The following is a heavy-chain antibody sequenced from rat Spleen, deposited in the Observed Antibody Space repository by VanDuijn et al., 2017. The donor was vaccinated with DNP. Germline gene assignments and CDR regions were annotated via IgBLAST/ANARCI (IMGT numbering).Heavy chain of an antibody. D-gene: IGHD1-10*01. CDR1: GFTFSDYN. V-gene: IGHV5-7*01. Sequence: EVQLVESGGGLVQPGRSLKLSCAASGFTFSDYNMAWVRQAPKKGLEWVAIISYDGGSTYYRDSVKGRFTISRDNSKSTLYLQRDSLRSEDTATYYCARRDNNFLFDYWGQGVMVTVSS. CDR2: ISYDGGST. J-gene: IGHJ2*01. CDR3: ARRDNNFLFDY.